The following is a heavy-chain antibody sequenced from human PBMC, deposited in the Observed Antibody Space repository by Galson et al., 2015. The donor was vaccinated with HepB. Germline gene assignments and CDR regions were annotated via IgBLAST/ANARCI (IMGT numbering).Heavy chain of an antibody. CDR1: GFTFSNYG. Sequence: SLRLSCAASGFTFSNYGMNWVRQAPGKGLEWVSSISSSSSYIYYADSVKGRFTISRDNAKNSLYLQMNSLRAEDTAVYYCARVFPDIVVVPAANPPYNWFDPWGQGTLVTVSS. CDR2: ISSSSSYI. CDR3: ARVFPDIVVVPAANPPYNWFDP. J-gene: IGHJ5*02. D-gene: IGHD2-2*01. V-gene: IGHV3-21*01.